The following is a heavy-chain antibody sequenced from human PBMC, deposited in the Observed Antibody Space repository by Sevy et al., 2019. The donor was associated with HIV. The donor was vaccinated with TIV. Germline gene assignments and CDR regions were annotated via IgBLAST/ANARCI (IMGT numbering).Heavy chain of an antibody. CDR1: GFTFSSYR. Sequence: GGSLRLSCAASGFTFSSYRMHWVRQAPGKGLEWVAVIWYDGSNKYYAYSVKGRFTISRDNSKNTLYLQMNSLRAEDTAVYYCARNMGDDYGSGSYRYYYYGMDVWGQGTTVTVSS. J-gene: IGHJ6*02. CDR3: ARNMGDDYGSGSYRYYYYGMDV. V-gene: IGHV3-33*01. CDR2: IWYDGSNK. D-gene: IGHD3-10*01.